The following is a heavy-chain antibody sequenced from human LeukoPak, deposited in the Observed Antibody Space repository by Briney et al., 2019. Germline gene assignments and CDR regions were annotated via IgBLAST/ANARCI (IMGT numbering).Heavy chain of an antibody. J-gene: IGHJ4*02. CDR2: ISGSGRGGGT. CDR1: GFTFSNNA. D-gene: IGHD2-2*01. Sequence: GGSLRLSCAASGFTFSNNAMSWVRQAPGKGLEWVSSISGSGRGGGTNYADSVRGRFTISRDNSKDTLYLQMNSLKTEDTAVYYCARYCSSTSCYGWGQGTLVTVSS. CDR3: ARYCSSTSCYG. V-gene: IGHV3-23*01.